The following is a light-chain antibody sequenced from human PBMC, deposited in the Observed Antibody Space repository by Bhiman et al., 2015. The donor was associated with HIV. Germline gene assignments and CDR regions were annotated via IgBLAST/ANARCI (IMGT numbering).Light chain of an antibody. V-gene: IGLV2-8*01. CDR1: NSDVGGYNY. CDR2: EVT. J-gene: IGLJ1*01. Sequence: QSALTQPPSASGSPGQSVTISCTGTNSDVGGYNYVSWYQQYPGKAPKLIIYEVTKRPSGVPNRFSGSRSDNTASLTVSGLQPEDEADYYCSSYAGSRNYVFGSGTKVTVL. CDR3: SSYAGSRNYV.